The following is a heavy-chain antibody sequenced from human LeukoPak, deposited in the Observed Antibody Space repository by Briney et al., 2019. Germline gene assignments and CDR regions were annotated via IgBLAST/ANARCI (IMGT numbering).Heavy chain of an antibody. CDR1: GYTFTGYY. J-gene: IGHJ4*02. V-gene: IGHV1-2*04. CDR2: INPNSGGT. CDR3: ARDLMVRGVIYFDY. D-gene: IGHD3-10*01. Sequence: ASVKVSCKASGYTFTGYYMHWVRQAPGQGLEWMGWINPNSGGTNYAQKFQGWVTMTRDTSVSTAYTELSRLRSDDTAVYYCARDLMVRGVIYFDYWGQGTLVTVSS.